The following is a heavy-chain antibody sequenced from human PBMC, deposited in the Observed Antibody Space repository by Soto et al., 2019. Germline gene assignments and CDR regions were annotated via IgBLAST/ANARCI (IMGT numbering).Heavy chain of an antibody. V-gene: IGHV4-4*02. CDR1: GCSISTSVW. CDR3: ATRSTTQDVFEV. J-gene: IGHJ3*01. CDR2: IFHSRSI. Sequence: SETLSLTCAVSGCSISTSVWCTWVRQPPGKGLEWIGEIFHSRSINYNPSLQNRVTISADSSQSQFSLKLTSLTAADTALYYCATRSTTQDVFEVWGQGTMVTVSS. D-gene: IGHD1-26*01.